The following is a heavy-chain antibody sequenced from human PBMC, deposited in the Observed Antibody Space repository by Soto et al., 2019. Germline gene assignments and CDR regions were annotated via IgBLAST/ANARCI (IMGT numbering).Heavy chain of an antibody. Sequence: QVQLVESGGGVVQPGRSLRLSCAASGFTFSSYAMHWVRQAPGKGLEWVAVISYDGSNKYYADSVKGRFTISRDNSKNTLYLQMNSLRAADTAVYYCARESSLVGYYYGMDVWGQGTTVTVSS. CDR2: ISYDGSNK. J-gene: IGHJ6*02. D-gene: IGHD6-6*01. V-gene: IGHV3-30-3*01. CDR1: GFTFSSYA. CDR3: ARESSLVGYYYGMDV.